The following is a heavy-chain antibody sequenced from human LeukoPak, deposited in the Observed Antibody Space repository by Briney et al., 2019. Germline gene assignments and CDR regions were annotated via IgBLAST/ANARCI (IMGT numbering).Heavy chain of an antibody. J-gene: IGHJ2*01. V-gene: IGHV4-4*07. CDR2: IYTSGST. Sequence: SETLSLTCSVSGGSISGSYWNWIRQPPGKGLEWIGRIYTSGSTNYNPSLKSRVTMSVDTSKNQFSLKLSSVTAADTAVYYCARDWYGSGPYWYFDLWGRGTLVTVSS. CDR3: ARDWYGSGPYWYFDL. D-gene: IGHD3-10*01. CDR1: GGSISGSY.